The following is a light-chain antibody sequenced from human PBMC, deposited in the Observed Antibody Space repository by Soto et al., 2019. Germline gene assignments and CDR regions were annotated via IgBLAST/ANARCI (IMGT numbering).Light chain of an antibody. J-gene: IGLJ1*01. CDR2: EGN. V-gene: IGLV2-14*02. CDR3: SSYAGINKLYV. CDR1: SSDGGSYNL. Sequence: QSVLTQPASVSGSPGQSITISCTGSSSDGGSYNLVSWHQQHPGKVPTCIIYEGNKRHSGVSDRFSGSKSGNTASLTASALQAEDEADDFCSSYAGINKLYVFGSGTKVTVL.